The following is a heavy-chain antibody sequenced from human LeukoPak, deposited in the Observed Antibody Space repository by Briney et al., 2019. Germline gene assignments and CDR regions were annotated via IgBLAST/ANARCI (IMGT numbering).Heavy chain of an antibody. CDR1: GFTFSSYA. CDR3: AKDRNDFWSDMDFAY. CDR2: ISWNSGSI. Sequence: GRSLRLSCAASGFTFSSYAMHWVRQAPGKGLEWVSGISWNSGSIGYADSVKGRFTISRDNAKNSLYLQMNSLRAEETALYYCAKDRNDFWSDMDFAYWGRGTLVTVSS. V-gene: IGHV3-9*01. D-gene: IGHD3-3*01. J-gene: IGHJ4*02.